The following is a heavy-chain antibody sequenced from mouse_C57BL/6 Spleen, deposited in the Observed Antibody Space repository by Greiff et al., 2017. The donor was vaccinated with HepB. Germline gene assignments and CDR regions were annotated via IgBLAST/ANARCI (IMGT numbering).Heavy chain of an antibody. CDR1: GYTFTSYG. Sequence: QVQLQQSGAELARPGASVKLSCKASGYTFTSYGISWVKQRTGQGLEWIGEIYPRSGNTYYNEKFKGKATLTADKSSSTAYMELRSLTSEDSAVYFCSRIYYDYDDYAMDYWGQGTSVTVSS. CDR3: SRIYYDYDDYAMDY. D-gene: IGHD2-4*01. J-gene: IGHJ4*01. CDR2: IYPRSGNT. V-gene: IGHV1-81*01.